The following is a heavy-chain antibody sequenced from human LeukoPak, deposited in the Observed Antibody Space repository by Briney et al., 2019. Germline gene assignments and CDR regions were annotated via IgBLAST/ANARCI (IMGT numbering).Heavy chain of an antibody. CDR1: GFTFSTYA. J-gene: IGHJ6*02. V-gene: IGHV3-23*01. Sequence: PGGSLRLSCAASGFTFSTYATSWVRLAPGKGLEWVSGISGSGGNTYYADSVKGRFTSSRDNSNNALYVQMNSLRVEDTAVYYCAKSGGLSGSGRLAMDVWGQGTTVSVSS. D-gene: IGHD3-10*01. CDR2: ISGSGGNT. CDR3: AKSGGLSGSGRLAMDV.